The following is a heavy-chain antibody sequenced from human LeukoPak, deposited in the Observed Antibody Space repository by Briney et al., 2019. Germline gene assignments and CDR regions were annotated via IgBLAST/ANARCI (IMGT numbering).Heavy chain of an antibody. CDR2: INPSGGST. CDR3: ARDAAVSSITMVRGVPLYGMDV. Sequence: GASVKVSCKASGYTSTGYYMHWVRQAPGQGLEWMGIINPSGGSTSYAQKFQGRVTMTRDTSTSTVYMELSSLRSEDTAVYYCARDAAVSSITMVRGVPLYGMDVWGQGTTVTVSS. J-gene: IGHJ6*02. CDR1: GYTSTGYY. D-gene: IGHD3-10*01. V-gene: IGHV1-46*01.